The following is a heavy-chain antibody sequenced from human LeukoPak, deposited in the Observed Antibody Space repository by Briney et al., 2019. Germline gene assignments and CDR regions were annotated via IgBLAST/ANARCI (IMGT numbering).Heavy chain of an antibody. CDR2: ISGSSGII. V-gene: IGHV3-48*01. CDR1: GFTFSSYG. CDR3: AREYVRGSGGFDY. J-gene: IGHJ4*02. D-gene: IGHD3-10*01. Sequence: GGSLRLSCAASGFTFSSYGMHWVRQAPGKGLEWVSYISGSSGIIDYADSVRGRFTISRDNAKNSLYLQMNSLRAEDTAVYYCAREYVRGSGGFDYWGQGTLVTVSS.